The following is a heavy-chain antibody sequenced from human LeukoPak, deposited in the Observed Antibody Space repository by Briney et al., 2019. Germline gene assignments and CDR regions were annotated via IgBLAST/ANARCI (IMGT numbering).Heavy chain of an antibody. CDR3: ARVAAAGIYYYGMGV. CDR2: ISYDGSNK. Sequence: GGSLRLSCAASGFTFSSYAMHWVRQAPGKGLEWVAVISYDGSNKYYADSVKGRFTISRDNSKNTLYLQMDSLRAEDTAVYYCARVAAAGIYYYGMGVWGQGTTVTVSS. D-gene: IGHD6-13*01. CDR1: GFTFSSYA. J-gene: IGHJ6*02. V-gene: IGHV3-30*04.